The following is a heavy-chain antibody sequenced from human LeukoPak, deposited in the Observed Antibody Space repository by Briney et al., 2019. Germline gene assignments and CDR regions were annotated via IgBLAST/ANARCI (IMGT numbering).Heavy chain of an antibody. V-gene: IGHV3-7*01. CDR1: GFTFSRHW. CDR3: ARGPSYCGGHCYYYFDY. J-gene: IGHJ4*02. CDR2: ITEDGGEK. Sequence: GGSLRLSCAASGFTFSRHWMSWVRQAPGKGLEWVANITEDGGEKSYVDSVKGRFTISRDNAKNSLYLQMNSVKAEDTAVYYCARGPSYCGGHCYYYFDYWGQGTLVAVSS. D-gene: IGHD2-21*01.